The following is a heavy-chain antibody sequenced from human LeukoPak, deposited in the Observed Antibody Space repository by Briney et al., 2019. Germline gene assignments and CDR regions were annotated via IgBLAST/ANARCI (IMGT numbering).Heavy chain of an antibody. CDR2: ISGSGGST. D-gene: IGHD3-10*01. J-gene: IGHJ4*02. V-gene: IGHV3-23*01. Sequence: PGGSLRLSCAASGFTFSSYGMSWVRQAPGKGLEWVSAISGSGGSTYYADSVKGRFTISRDNSKNTLYLQMNSLRAEDTAVYYCAKVYRPYRRVINHTFDYWGQGTLVTVSS. CDR1: GFTFSSYG. CDR3: AKVYRPYRRVINHTFDY.